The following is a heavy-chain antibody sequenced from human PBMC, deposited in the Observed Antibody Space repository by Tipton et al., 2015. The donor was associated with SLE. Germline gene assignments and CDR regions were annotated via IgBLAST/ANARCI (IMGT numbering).Heavy chain of an antibody. V-gene: IGHV5-51*01. Sequence: QLVQSGAAVKKPGESLKISCKGSGYTFTSYWIGWLRQMPGKGLEGMGIIYLGDSDTTYSPSFQGQVTISVDKSITTAFLQWRSLKASDTAMYYCARRSVAGTDYWGQGTLVTVSS. CDR1: GYTFTSYW. CDR2: IYLGDSDT. J-gene: IGHJ4*02. CDR3: ARRSVAGTDY. D-gene: IGHD6-19*01.